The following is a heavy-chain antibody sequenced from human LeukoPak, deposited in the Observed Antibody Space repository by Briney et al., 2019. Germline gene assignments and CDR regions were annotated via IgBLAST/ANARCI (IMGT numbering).Heavy chain of an antibody. CDR2: IYYSGST. D-gene: IGHD5-18*01. J-gene: IGHJ5*02. CDR3: ARTWIQLWLGIDP. Sequence: SETLSLTCTVSGRSVGSSIYYWSWLRQPPGKGLEWIGYIYYSGSTNYNPALRSRVTISVDTSKDQFSLKLSSVTAADTAVYYCARTWIQLWLGIDPWGQGTLVTVSS. V-gene: IGHV4-61*01. CDR1: GRSVGSSIYY.